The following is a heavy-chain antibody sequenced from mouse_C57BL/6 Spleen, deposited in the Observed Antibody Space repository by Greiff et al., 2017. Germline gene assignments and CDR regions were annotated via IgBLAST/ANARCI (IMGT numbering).Heavy chain of an antibody. Sequence: EVMLVESGGDLVKPGGSLKLSCAASGFTFSSYGMSWVRQTPDKRLEWVATISSGGSYTYYPDSVKGRFTISRDNAKNTLYLQMSSLKSEATAMYYCARAPDGYYGAMDYWGQGTSVTVSS. CDR2: ISSGGSYT. CDR3: ARAPDGYYGAMDY. CDR1: GFTFSSYG. V-gene: IGHV5-6*01. J-gene: IGHJ4*01. D-gene: IGHD2-3*01.